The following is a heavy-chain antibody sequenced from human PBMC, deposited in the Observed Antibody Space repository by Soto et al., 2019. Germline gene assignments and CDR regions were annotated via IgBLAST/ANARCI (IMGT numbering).Heavy chain of an antibody. CDR2: IWYDGSNK. Sequence: QVQLVESGGGVVQPGRSLRLSCAASGFTFSSYGMHWVRQAPGKGLEWVAVIWYDGSNKYYADSVKGRFTISRDNSKNTLYLQMNSLRAEDTAVYYCARGQYGDYVVVYYYYGMDVWGQGTTVTVSS. CDR3: ARGQYGDYVVVYYYYGMDV. V-gene: IGHV3-33*01. CDR1: GFTFSSYG. D-gene: IGHD4-17*01. J-gene: IGHJ6*02.